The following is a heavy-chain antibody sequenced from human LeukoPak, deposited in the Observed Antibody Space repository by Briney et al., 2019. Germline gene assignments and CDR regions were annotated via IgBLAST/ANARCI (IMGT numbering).Heavy chain of an antibody. J-gene: IGHJ5*02. CDR3: ARDLGVGYSGYESGWFDP. D-gene: IGHD5-12*01. CDR1: GYTFTSYG. CDR2: ISAYNGNT. V-gene: IGHV1-18*01. Sequence: GASVKVSCKASGYTFTSYGISWVRQAPGQGLEWMGWISAYNGNTKYAQKLQGRVTMTTDTSTSTAYMELRSLRSDGTAVYYCARDLGVGYSGYESGWFDPWGQGTLVTVSS.